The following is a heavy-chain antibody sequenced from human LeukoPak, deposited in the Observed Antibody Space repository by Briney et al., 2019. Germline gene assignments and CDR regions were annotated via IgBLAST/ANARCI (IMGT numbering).Heavy chain of an antibody. CDR3: ARGLELVPTDY. Sequence: PGRSLRLSCAASGFTFSSYAMHWVRQAPGKGLEWVAVIWYDGSNKYYADSVKGRFTISRDNSKNTLYLQMNSLRAEDTAVYYCARGLELVPTDYWGQGTLVTVSS. CDR1: GFTFSSYA. D-gene: IGHD2-8*02. J-gene: IGHJ4*02. V-gene: IGHV3-33*08. CDR2: IWYDGSNK.